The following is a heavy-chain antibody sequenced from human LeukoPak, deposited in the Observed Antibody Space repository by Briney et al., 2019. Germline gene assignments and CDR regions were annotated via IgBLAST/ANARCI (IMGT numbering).Heavy chain of an antibody. CDR2: ISANNGHT. Sequence: GASVQVSCKASGYTFTSFGTSWVRQAPGQGLEWMGWISANNGHTNYAQKLQGRVTMTTDTSTNTAYMELRSLRSDDTAVYYCTRVTLSGYGGDYWGQGTLVTVSS. CDR1: GYTFTSFG. D-gene: IGHD5-12*01. J-gene: IGHJ4*02. V-gene: IGHV1-18*01. CDR3: TRVTLSGYGGDY.